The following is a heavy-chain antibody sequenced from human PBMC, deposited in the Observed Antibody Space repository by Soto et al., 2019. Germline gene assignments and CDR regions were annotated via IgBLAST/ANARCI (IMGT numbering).Heavy chain of an antibody. V-gene: IGHV5-10-1*01. J-gene: IGHJ6*02. D-gene: IGHD3-10*01. CDR1: GYNFTSYW. CDR3: ARQDPYGSGTYGMDV. CDR2: IDPSDSYT. Sequence: GESLXISWKGSGYNFTSYWISWVRQMLGKGLEWMGRIDPSDSYTNYSPSFQGHVTISADKSISTAYLQWSSLKASDTAMYYCARQDPYGSGTYGMDVWGQGTTVTVSS.